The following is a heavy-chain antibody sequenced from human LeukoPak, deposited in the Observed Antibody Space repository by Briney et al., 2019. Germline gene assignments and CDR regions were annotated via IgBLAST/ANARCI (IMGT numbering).Heavy chain of an antibody. V-gene: IGHV1-2*02. CDR2: INPNSGGT. Sequence: ASVKVSCKASGYTFTGYYMHWVRQAPGQGLEWMGWINPNSGGTNYAQKFQGRVTMTRDTSISTAYMELSRLRSDDTAVYYCAAKGLLWLGEDDAFDIWGQGTMVTVSS. CDR3: AAKGLLWLGEDDAFDI. J-gene: IGHJ3*02. CDR1: GYTFTGYY. D-gene: IGHD3-10*01.